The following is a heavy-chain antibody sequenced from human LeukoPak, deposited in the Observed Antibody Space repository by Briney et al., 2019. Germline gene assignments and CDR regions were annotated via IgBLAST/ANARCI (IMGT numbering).Heavy chain of an antibody. D-gene: IGHD4-17*01. J-gene: IGHJ4*02. V-gene: IGHV3-30*18. CDR1: GFTFSSYG. CDR2: ISYDGSNK. CDR3: AKDGGDYGNY. Sequence: GGSLRLSCAASGFTFSSYGMHWVRQAPGKGLEWVAVISYDGSNKYYADTVKGRFTISRDNSKNTLYLQLNSLRAEDTAVYYCAKDGGDYGNYWGQGTLVTVSS.